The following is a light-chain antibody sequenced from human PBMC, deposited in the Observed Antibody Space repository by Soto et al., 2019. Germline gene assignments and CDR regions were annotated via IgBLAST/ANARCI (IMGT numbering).Light chain of an antibody. CDR2: GAS. V-gene: IGKV3-20*01. CDR3: QRYGSSPYT. J-gene: IGKJ2*01. Sequence: EIVLTQSPGTLSLSPGERATLSCRASESVSSSYLAWYQQKPGQAPRLLIYGASSRVTGIPDRFSGSGSGTDFSLTISRVEPEDFAVYYYQRYGSSPYTFGQGTKLEIK. CDR1: ESVSSSY.